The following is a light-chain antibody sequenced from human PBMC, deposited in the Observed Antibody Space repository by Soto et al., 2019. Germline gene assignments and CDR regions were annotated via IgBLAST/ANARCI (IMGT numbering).Light chain of an antibody. J-gene: IGLJ1*01. Sequence: SALTQPPSAYGSPGQSVTISCTGTSSDVGGYNYVSWYQQHPGKAPKLMIYEVSKRPSGVPDRFSGSKSGNTASLTISGIQAEDEADYLFRPYSRRSTYVFAEGTKVTVL. CDR2: EVS. V-gene: IGLV2-8*01. CDR1: SSDVGGYNY. CDR3: RPYSRRSTYV.